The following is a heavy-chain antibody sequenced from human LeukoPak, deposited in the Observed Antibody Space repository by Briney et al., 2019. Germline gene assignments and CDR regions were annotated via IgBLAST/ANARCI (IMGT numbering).Heavy chain of an antibody. J-gene: IGHJ6*02. CDR1: GYTLTELS. CDR2: FDPEDGET. Sequence: GASVKVSCKVSGYTLTELSMHWVRQAPGKGLEWMGGFDPEDGETIYAQKFQGRVTMTEDTSTDTAYMELSSLRSEDTAVYYCAAEPTAWGFGELLSYYYGMDVWGQGTTVTVSS. V-gene: IGHV1-24*01. CDR3: AAEPTAWGFGELLSYYYGMDV. D-gene: IGHD3-10*01.